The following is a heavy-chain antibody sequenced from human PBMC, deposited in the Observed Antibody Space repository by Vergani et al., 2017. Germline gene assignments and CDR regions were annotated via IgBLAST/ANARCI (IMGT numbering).Heavy chain of an antibody. CDR3: ATWNRGLRFLEWLSATQMDV. V-gene: IGHV3-48*03. J-gene: IGHJ6*04. CDR1: GFTFSSYE. CDR2: ISSSGSTI. Sequence: EVQLVESGGGLVQPGGSLRLSCAASGFTFSSYEMNWVRQAPGKGLEWVSYISSSGSTIYYADSVKGRFTISRDNAKNSLYLQMNSLRAEDTAVYYCATWNRGLRFLEWLSATQMDVWGKGTTVTVSS. D-gene: IGHD3-3*01.